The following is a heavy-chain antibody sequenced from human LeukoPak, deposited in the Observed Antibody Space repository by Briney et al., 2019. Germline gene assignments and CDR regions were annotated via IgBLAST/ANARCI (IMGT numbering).Heavy chain of an antibody. Sequence: GSLRLSCAASGFTFSSYGMRWVRQAPGKGPEWVAVIWYDGSNKYYADSVKGRYTISRDNSKNTLYLQMNSLRAEDTAVYYCAKDFDSSSWYANNYFDYWGQGTLVTVSS. CDR3: AKDFDSSSWYANNYFDY. CDR2: IWYDGSNK. CDR1: GFTFSSYG. V-gene: IGHV3-33*06. J-gene: IGHJ4*02. D-gene: IGHD6-13*01.